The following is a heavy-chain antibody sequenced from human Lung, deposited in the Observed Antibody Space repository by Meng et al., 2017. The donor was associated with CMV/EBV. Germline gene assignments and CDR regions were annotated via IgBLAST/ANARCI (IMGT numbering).Heavy chain of an antibody. CDR2: IKSETAGGTT. Sequence: GGSLRLXCAASGFAFSKAWMSWVRQAPGKGLEWVGRIKSETAGGTTDYPEPVTGRFTISRDDSKSTLYLQMNSLKTDDTAVYYCTTGPYFSGTVSYSCQWGQGAXVTVAS. CDR1: GFAFSKAW. D-gene: IGHD2-2*01. CDR3: TTGPYFSGTVSYSCQ. J-gene: IGHJ4*02. V-gene: IGHV3-15*01.